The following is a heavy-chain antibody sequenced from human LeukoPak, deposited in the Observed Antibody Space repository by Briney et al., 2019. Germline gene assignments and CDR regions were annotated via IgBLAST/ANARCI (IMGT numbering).Heavy chain of an antibody. CDR2: IYYSGST. D-gene: IGHD5-24*01. CDR1: GGSISSYY. V-gene: IGHV4-59*01. CDR3: ARRDGYNWGYFQH. J-gene: IGHJ1*01. Sequence: SETLSLTCTVTGGSISSYYWSWIRQPPGKGLEWIGYIYYSGSTNYNPSLKSRVTISVDTSKNQLSLKLNSVTAADTAVYYCARRDGYNWGYFQHWGQGTLVTVSS.